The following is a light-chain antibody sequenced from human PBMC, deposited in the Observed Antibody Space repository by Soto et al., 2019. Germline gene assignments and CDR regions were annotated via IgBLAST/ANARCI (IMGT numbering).Light chain of an antibody. V-gene: IGLV2-23*02. CDR1: MRDVGAYNL. J-gene: IGLJ3*02. CDR3: CSYAGGRSFVV. Sequence: QSVLTQPASVSGSAGQSITIFCSGTMRDVGAYNLVSWYQQHPGTAPKLVIYEVNKRPSVDSNRFSGSKSGNTASLTIAGLQPEDEGEYYCCSYAGGRSFVVFGGGTKLTVL. CDR2: EVN.